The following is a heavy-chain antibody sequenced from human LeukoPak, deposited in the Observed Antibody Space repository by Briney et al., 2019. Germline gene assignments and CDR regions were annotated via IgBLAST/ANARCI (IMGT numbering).Heavy chain of an antibody. CDR3: ASRLGHDGSGYYSDW. Sequence: PGGSLRLSCAASGFTFSSYSMNWVRQAPGKGLEWVSSISSSSSYVYYADSVRGRFTMSRDNAKNSLYLQMNSLRAEDTAVYYCASRLGHDGSGYYSDWWGQGTLVTVSS. D-gene: IGHD3-22*01. V-gene: IGHV3-21*01. CDR2: ISSSSSYV. J-gene: IGHJ4*02. CDR1: GFTFSSYS.